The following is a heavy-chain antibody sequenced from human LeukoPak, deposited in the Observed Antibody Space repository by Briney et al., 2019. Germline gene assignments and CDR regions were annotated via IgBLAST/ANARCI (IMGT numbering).Heavy chain of an antibody. J-gene: IGHJ5*02. V-gene: IGHV4-39*01. CDR3: ARNRYYYGSGNYGVPNWFGP. Sequence: SETLSLTCTVSGGSISSNSYYWGWIRQSPGKGLKWIGTIYYSGSTYYNPSLKSRVTISVDTSKNQFSLKLSSVTAADTAMYYCARNRYYYGSGNYGVPNWFGPWGQGTLVTVSS. D-gene: IGHD3-10*01. CDR2: IYYSGST. CDR1: GGSISSNSYY.